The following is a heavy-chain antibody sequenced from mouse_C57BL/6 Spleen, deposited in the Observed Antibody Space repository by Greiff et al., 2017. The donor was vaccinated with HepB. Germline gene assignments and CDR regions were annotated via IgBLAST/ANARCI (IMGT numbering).Heavy chain of an antibody. V-gene: IGHV1-55*01. CDR1: GYTFTSYW. J-gene: IGHJ1*03. Sequence: VQLQQPGAELVKPGASVKISCKASGYTFTSYWITWVKQRPGQGLEWIGDIYPGSGSTNYNEKFKSKATLTVDTSSSTAYMQLSSLTSEDSAVYYCASRITTVVARMDWYFDGWGTGTTVTVSS. CDR3: ASRITTVVARMDWYFDG. CDR2: IYPGSGST. D-gene: IGHD1-1*01.